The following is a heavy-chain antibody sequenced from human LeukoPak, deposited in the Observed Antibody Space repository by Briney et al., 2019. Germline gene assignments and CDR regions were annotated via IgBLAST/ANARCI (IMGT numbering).Heavy chain of an antibody. CDR1: GASISSTSYY. J-gene: IGHJ4*02. Sequence: SETLSLTCTVSGASISSTSYYWTWIRQPAGKGLEWIGYIYYSGSTNYNPSLKSRVTISVDTSKNQFSLKLSSVTAADTAVYYCARDDGDYPAWYFDYWGQGTLVTVSS. CDR3: ARDDGDYPAWYFDY. D-gene: IGHD4-17*01. V-gene: IGHV4-61*10. CDR2: IYYSGST.